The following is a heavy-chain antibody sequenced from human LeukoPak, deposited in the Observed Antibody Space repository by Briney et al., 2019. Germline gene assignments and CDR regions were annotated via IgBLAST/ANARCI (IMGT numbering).Heavy chain of an antibody. CDR1: GYTFTSYS. CDR2: INPSGGST. D-gene: IGHD3-10*01. CDR3: ARDRYYGSGSYNYFDY. J-gene: IGHJ4*02. Sequence: ASVKVSCKASGYTFTSYSLHWVRQAPGQGLEWMGIINPSGGSTSYAQKFQGRVTMTRDTSTSTVYMEVSGLRSEDTAVYYCARDRYYGSGSYNYFDYWGQGTLVTVSS. V-gene: IGHV1-46*01.